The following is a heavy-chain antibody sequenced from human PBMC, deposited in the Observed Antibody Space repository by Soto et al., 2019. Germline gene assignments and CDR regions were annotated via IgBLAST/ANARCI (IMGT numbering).Heavy chain of an antibody. D-gene: IGHD3-3*01. Sequence: SETLSLTCAVYGGSFSGYYWSWIRQPPGKGLEWIGEINHSGSTNYNPSLKSRVTISVDTSKNQFSLKLSSVTAADTAVYYCARLERITIFGVVTGSGSFDPWGQGTLVTVYS. V-gene: IGHV4-34*01. J-gene: IGHJ5*02. CDR1: GGSFSGYY. CDR3: ARLERITIFGVVTGSGSFDP. CDR2: INHSGST.